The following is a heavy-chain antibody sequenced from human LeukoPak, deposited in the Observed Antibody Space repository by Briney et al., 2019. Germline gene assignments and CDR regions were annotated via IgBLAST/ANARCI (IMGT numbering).Heavy chain of an antibody. V-gene: IGHV3-7*01. J-gene: IGHJ4*02. CDR1: GFTFSNYW. D-gene: IGHD3-3*01. Sequence: QPGGSLRLSCAASGFTFSNYWMSWVRQAPGKGLEWVANIKQYGSEKYYVDSVKGRFTVSRDNAKNSLYLQMNSLRAEDTAVYYCARLYDFWSGYYRDYWGQGTLVTVSS. CDR3: ARLYDFWSGYYRDY. CDR2: IKQYGSEK.